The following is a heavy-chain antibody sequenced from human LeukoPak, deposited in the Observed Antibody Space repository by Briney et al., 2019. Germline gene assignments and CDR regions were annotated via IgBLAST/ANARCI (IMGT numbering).Heavy chain of an antibody. J-gene: IGHJ6*02. CDR1: GFTFSSYG. Sequence: GGSLRLSCAASGFTFSSYGMHWVRQAPGKGLEWVAVISYDGSNKYYADSVKGRFTISRDNSKNTLYLQMNSLRAEDTAVYYCAKDRGDYGGHYYYYGMDVWGQGTTVTVSS. V-gene: IGHV3-30*18. CDR3: AKDRGDYGGHYYYYGMDV. CDR2: ISYDGSNK. D-gene: IGHD4-17*01.